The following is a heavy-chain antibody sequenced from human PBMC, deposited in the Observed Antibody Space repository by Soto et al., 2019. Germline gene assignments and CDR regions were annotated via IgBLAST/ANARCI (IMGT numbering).Heavy chain of an antibody. CDR3: ARGPEYDFWSGLSPTYYYYYGMDV. Sequence: PGGSLRLSCAASGFTFSSYAMHWVRQAPGKGLEWVAVISYDGSNKYYADSVKGRFTISRDNSKNTLYLQMNSLRAEDTAVYYCARGPEYDFWSGLSPTYYYYYGMDVWGQGTTVTVSS. J-gene: IGHJ6*02. CDR1: GFTFSSYA. CDR2: ISYDGSNK. V-gene: IGHV3-30-3*01. D-gene: IGHD3-3*01.